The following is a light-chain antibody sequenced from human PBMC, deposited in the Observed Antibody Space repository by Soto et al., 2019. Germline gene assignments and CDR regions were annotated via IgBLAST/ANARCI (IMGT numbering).Light chain of an antibody. V-gene: IGKV3-20*01. CDR3: QQYGSSHPIT. Sequence: EVVMTQSPATLSVSPGEGATLSCRASQGIGDTLAWYQHKPGQPPRLLIYDTSARATGVPARFSGSGSGTDFTLTISRLEPEDFAVYYCQQYGSSHPITFGQGTRLEIK. J-gene: IGKJ5*01. CDR2: DTS. CDR1: QGIGDT.